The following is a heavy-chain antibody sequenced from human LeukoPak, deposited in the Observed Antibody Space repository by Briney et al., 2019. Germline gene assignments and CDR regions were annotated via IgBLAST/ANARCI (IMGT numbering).Heavy chain of an antibody. CDR3: ARQHLFYDSSGYYIDAFDI. D-gene: IGHD3-22*01. CDR1: GGSISSYH. V-gene: IGHV4-59*08. Sequence: SETLSLTCTVSGGSISSYHWSWIRQPPGKGLEWIGYIYYSGSTNYNPSLKSRVTISVDTSKNQFSLKLSSVTAADTAVYYCARQHLFYDSSGYYIDAFDIWGQGTMVTVSS. J-gene: IGHJ3*02. CDR2: IYYSGST.